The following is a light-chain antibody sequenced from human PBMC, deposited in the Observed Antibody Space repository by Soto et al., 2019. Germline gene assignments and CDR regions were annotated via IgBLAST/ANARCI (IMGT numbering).Light chain of an antibody. V-gene: IGKV3-15*01. CDR1: QRISTN. J-gene: IGKJ4*01. Sequence: EIVMTQPPPTLSLSPGERATLSCRASQRISTNVAWYQHKPGQAPRLLIYSASTRATGLPARFSGSGSGTEFTLTISSLQSEDFAVYYCQQYNNWPPITFGGGTKVEIK. CDR3: QQYNNWPPIT. CDR2: SAS.